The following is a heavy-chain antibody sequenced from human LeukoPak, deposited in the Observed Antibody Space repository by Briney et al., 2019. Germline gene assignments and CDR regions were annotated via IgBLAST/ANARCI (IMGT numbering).Heavy chain of an antibody. V-gene: IGHV4-59*08. CDR2: IYYSGST. J-gene: IGHJ4*02. D-gene: IGHD3-10*01. CDR3: ARHKHYGSGSPSFFDY. CDR1: GGSISSYY. Sequence: SETLSLTCTVSGGSISSYYWSWIRQPPGKGLEWIGYIYYSGSTNYNPSLKSRVTISVDTSKNQFSLKLSSVTAADTAVYYCARHKHYGSGSPSFFDYWGQGTLVTVSS.